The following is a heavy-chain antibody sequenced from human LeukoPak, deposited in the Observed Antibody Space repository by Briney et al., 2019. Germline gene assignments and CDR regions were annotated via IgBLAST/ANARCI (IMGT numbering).Heavy chain of an antibody. CDR1: GGSISSGGYY. J-gene: IGHJ5*02. CDR2: IYYSGST. Sequence: SETLSLTCTVSGGSISSGGYYWSWIRQHPGMGLEWIGYIYYSGSTYYNPSLKSRVTISVDTSKNQFSLKLSSVTAADTAVYYCARLGLQYYNWFDPWGQGTLVTVSS. D-gene: IGHD4-11*01. CDR3: ARLGLQYYNWFDP. V-gene: IGHV4-31*03.